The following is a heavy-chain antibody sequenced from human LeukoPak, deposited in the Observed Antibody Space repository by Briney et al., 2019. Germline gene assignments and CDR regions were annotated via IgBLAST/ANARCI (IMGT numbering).Heavy chain of an antibody. Sequence: PGGSLSLSCAASGFTFDDYAMHWVRQAPGEGLEWVSLISWDGGSTYYADSVKGRFTISRDNSKNSLYLQMNSLRAEDTALYYCAKDHCSSTSCYADYWGQGTLVTVSS. V-gene: IGHV3-43D*04. D-gene: IGHD2-2*01. J-gene: IGHJ4*02. CDR2: ISWDGGST. CDR3: AKDHCSSTSCYADY. CDR1: GFTFDDYA.